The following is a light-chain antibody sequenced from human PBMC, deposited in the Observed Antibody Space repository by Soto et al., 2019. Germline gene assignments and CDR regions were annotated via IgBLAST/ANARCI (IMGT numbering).Light chain of an antibody. CDR2: GAS. CDR1: QSVSTNY. Sequence: EIVLTQSPGTLSLSPGERATLSCRASQSVSTNYLAWYQRKPGQAPRLLIYGASSRATDIPNRFSGSGSGKEFTLTITRLKAEDFAVYYCQQYGSSPPTFGQGTKVEIK. J-gene: IGKJ1*01. V-gene: IGKV3-20*01. CDR3: QQYGSSPPT.